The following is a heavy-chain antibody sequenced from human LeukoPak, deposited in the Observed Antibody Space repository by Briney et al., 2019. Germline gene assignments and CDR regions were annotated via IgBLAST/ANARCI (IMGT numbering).Heavy chain of an antibody. CDR1: GFTFTHYN. D-gene: IGHD1-26*01. CDR2: ISSSSTTI. Sequence: PGGSLRLSCAASGFTFTHYNMVWVRQAPGKGLEWISYISSSSTTIYYAGSVKGRFTISRDKSKNTLYLQMNSLRVEDTAIYYCAKSVVNSGTYIPFDSWGQGTLVTVSS. J-gene: IGHJ4*02. V-gene: IGHV3-48*01. CDR3: AKSVVNSGTYIPFDS.